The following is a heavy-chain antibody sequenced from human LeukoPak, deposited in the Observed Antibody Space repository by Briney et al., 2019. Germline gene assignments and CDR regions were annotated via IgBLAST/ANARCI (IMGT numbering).Heavy chain of an antibody. CDR3: ARFEDHEWELPYYFDY. D-gene: IGHD1-26*01. CDR2: ISAYNGNT. V-gene: IGHV1-18*04. CDR1: GYTFTSYG. Sequence: ASVKASCKASGYTFTSYGISWVRQAPGQGLEWMGWISAYNGNTNYAQKLQGRVTMTTDTSTSTAYMELRSLRSDDTAVYYCARFEDHEWELPYYFDYWGQGTLVTVSS. J-gene: IGHJ4*02.